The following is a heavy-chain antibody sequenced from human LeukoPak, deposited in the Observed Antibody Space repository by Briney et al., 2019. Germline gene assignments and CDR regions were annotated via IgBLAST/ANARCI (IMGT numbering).Heavy chain of an antibody. J-gene: IGHJ4*02. D-gene: IGHD6-13*01. Sequence: GGSLRLSCAASGFTFSTYSMNWVRQAPGKGLEWVSSMSSGSSFIYYADSVKGRFTISRDNAKNSLYLQMNSLRAEDTAVYYCVRAAAGTPKDWGQGTLVTVSS. CDR2: MSSGSSFI. CDR3: VRAAAGTPKD. CDR1: GFTFSTYS. V-gene: IGHV3-21*01.